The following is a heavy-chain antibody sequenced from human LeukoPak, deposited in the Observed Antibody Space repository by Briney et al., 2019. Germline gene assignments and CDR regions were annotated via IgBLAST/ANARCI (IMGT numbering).Heavy chain of an antibody. D-gene: IGHD1-26*01. Sequence: ASVKVSCKASGYTFTSYDINWVRQATGQGLKWMGWMNPNSGNTGYAQKFQGRVTMTRNTSISTAYMELSSLRSEDTAVYYCARGPKWELLYYFDYWGQEPWSPSPQ. J-gene: IGHJ4*01. CDR1: GYTFTSYD. V-gene: IGHV1-8*01. CDR3: ARGPKWELLYYFDY. CDR2: MNPNSGNT.